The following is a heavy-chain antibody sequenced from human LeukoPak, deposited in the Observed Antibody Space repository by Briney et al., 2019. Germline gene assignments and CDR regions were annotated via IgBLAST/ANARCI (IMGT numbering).Heavy chain of an antibody. V-gene: IGHV3-73*01. D-gene: IGHD2-15*01. J-gene: IGHJ3*02. CDR3: TSSIVVVVAATDAFDI. CDR1: GFTFSGSA. CDR2: IRSKDNSYAT. Sequence: PGGSLKLSCAASGFTFSGSAMHWVRQASGKGLEWVGRIRSKDNSYATAYAASVKGRFTISRDDSKNTAYLQMNSLKTEDTAVYYCTSSIVVVVAATDAFDIWGQGTMVTVSS.